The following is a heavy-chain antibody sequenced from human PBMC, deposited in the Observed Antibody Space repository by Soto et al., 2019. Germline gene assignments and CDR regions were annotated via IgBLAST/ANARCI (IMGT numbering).Heavy chain of an antibody. Sequence: PGGSLKTSCNASGYSFTTYWIAWVRQMPGKGLEWMGIINPGDSDIRYSPSFQGQVTISADNSISTAYLQWSSLKASDTAMYYCARHEQFYYYYYGMDVWGQGTAVTVSS. D-gene: IGHD4-4*01. CDR2: INPGDSDI. CDR1: GYSFTTYW. V-gene: IGHV5-51*01. CDR3: ARHEQFYYYYYGMDV. J-gene: IGHJ6*02.